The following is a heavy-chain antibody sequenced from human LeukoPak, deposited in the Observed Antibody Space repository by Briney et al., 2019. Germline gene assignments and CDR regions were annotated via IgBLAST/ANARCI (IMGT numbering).Heavy chain of an antibody. CDR1: RFTFFNYW. D-gene: IGHD3-9*01. J-gene: IGHJ4*02. V-gene: IGHV3-74*01. CDR3: ARGDLVTPLPGVYFDS. CDR2: ISSDDRIT. Sequence: GGSLTLSCAASRFTFFNYWMPRVRQAPGKGLVWVSHISSDDRITAYAHSERRRFTIHRDNAKNTLYLQMNGLRAEGTAGYDCARGDLVTPLPGVYFDSWGRGTLVSVPS.